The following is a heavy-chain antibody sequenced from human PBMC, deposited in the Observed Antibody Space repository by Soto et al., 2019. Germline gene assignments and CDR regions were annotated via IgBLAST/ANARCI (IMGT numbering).Heavy chain of an antibody. Sequence: GASVKVSCKASGYTFTSYGISWVRQAPGQGLEWMGWISAYNGDTKYSQRFKGRVTITRDTSANTAYLELSSLESEDTAVYFCARVSSSTWGYYFDCWGQGILVTVSS. CDR2: ISAYNGDT. CDR3: ARVSSSTWGYYFDC. CDR1: GYTFTSYG. J-gene: IGHJ4*02. V-gene: IGHV1-18*01. D-gene: IGHD6-13*01.